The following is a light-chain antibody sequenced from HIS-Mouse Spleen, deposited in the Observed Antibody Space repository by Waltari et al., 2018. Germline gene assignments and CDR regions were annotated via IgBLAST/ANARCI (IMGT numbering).Light chain of an antibody. CDR2: VGTGGIVG. J-gene: IGLJ1*01. Sequence: QPVLTQPPSASASLGASVTLTCTLSSGYSNYKVDWYQQGPGKGPRFVMRVGTGGIVGSKGDGIPDRFSVLGSGLNRYLTIKNIQEEDESDYHCGADHGSGSNFVYVFGTGTKVTVL. V-gene: IGLV9-49*01. CDR1: SGYSNYK. CDR3: GADHGSGSNFVYV.